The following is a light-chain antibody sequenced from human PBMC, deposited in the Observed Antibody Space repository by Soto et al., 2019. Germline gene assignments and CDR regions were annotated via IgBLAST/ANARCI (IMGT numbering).Light chain of an antibody. CDR2: GAS. CDR1: QSVSSY. J-gene: IGKJ5*01. Sequence: EIVLTQSPATLSLSPGERATLSCRASQSVSSYLAWYQQRPGQAPRLLIYGASNRATGIPARFSGSGSGTDFALTISSLEAEDFAVYYCQQRTDWPMPFGQGTRLEIK. CDR3: QQRTDWPMP. V-gene: IGKV3-11*01.